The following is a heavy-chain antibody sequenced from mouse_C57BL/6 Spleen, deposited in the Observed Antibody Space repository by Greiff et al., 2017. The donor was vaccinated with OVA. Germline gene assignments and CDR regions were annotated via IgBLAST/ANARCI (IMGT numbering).Heavy chain of an antibody. Sequence: QVQLQQSGAELVMPGASVKLSCKASGYTFTSYWMHWVKQRPGQGLEWIGEIDPSDSYTNYNQKFKGKSTLTVDKSSSTAYMQLSSLTSEDSAVYYCARWGTSGYFDVWGTGTTVTVSS. CDR3: ARWGTSGYFDV. D-gene: IGHD2-14*01. CDR1: GYTFTSYW. CDR2: IDPSDSYT. J-gene: IGHJ1*03. V-gene: IGHV1-69*01.